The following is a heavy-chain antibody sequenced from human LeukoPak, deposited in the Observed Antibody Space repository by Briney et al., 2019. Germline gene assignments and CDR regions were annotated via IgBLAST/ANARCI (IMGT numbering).Heavy chain of an antibody. D-gene: IGHD1-26*01. CDR1: GFIFDDYG. CDR3: ITDPGAWAPI. Sequence: PGRSLRLSCSASGFIFDDYGMHWVRQAPGKGLEWVGRIKSKTDGETTDYAAPVKGRFTISRDDSKNTLYLQMNRLNIGDTAVYYCITDPGAWAPIWGQGTMVTVSS. V-gene: IGHV3-15*01. J-gene: IGHJ3*02. CDR2: IKSKTDGETT.